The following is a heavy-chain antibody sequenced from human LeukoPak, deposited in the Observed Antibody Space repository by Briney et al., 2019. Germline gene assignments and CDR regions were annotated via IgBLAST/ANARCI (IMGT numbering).Heavy chain of an antibody. D-gene: IGHD2-15*01. CDR1: GYSISSGYY. J-gene: IGHJ2*01. Sequence: SETLSLTCTVSGYSISSGYYWGWIRQPPGKGLEWIGSIHHSGSTYYNPSLKSRVTISIDTSKNQFSLKLTSVPAADTAVYYCAREGLGSGRGGDFDLWGRGTLVTVSS. V-gene: IGHV4-38-2*02. CDR2: IHHSGST. CDR3: AREGLGSGRGGDFDL.